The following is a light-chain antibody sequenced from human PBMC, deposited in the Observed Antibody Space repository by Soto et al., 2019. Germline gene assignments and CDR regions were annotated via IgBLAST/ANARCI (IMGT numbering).Light chain of an antibody. CDR3: QQTYSTLSIT. J-gene: IGKJ5*01. CDR2: AAS. V-gene: IGKV1-39*01. CDR1: ESIARH. Sequence: DIQMTQSPSSLSASVGDRVTITCRASESIARHLNWYQQKPGKAPKLLIYAASSLHNGVLSRFRGGGSGTDFTLTISNLQPEDVATYYCQQTYSTLSITFGQGTRLEIK.